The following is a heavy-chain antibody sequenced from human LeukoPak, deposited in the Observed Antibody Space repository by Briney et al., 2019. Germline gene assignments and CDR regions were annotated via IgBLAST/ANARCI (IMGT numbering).Heavy chain of an antibody. CDR1: GFTFSSYG. CDR2: ISYDGSNK. J-gene: IGHJ6*03. CDR3: ATQISSGGPRNYYYYMDV. Sequence: PGGSLRLSCAASGFTFSSYGMHWVRQAPGKGLEWVAVISYDGSNKYYADSVKGRFTISRDNSKNTLYLQMNSLRAEDTAVYYCATQISSGGPRNYYYYMDVWGKGTTVTVSS. D-gene: IGHD6-19*01. V-gene: IGHV3-30*03.